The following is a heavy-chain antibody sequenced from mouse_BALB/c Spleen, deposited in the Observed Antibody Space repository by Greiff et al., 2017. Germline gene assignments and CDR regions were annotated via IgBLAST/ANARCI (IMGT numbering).Heavy chain of an antibody. CDR3: ARDDWAFDY. V-gene: IGHV5-6-3*01. D-gene: IGHD4-1*01. CDR1: GFTFSSYG. Sequence: EVKLMESGGGLVQPGGSLKLSCAASGFTFSSYGMSWVRQTPDKRLELVATINSNGGSTYYPDSVKGRFTISRDNAKNTLYLQMSSLKSEDTAMYYCARDDWAFDYWGQGTTLTVSS. J-gene: IGHJ2*01. CDR2: INSNGGST.